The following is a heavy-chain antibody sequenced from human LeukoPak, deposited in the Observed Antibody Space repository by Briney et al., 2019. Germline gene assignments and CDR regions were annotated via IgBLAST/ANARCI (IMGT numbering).Heavy chain of an antibody. D-gene: IGHD3-22*01. CDR2: IYHSGST. CDR3: ARGDYYDSSGYPPAEYFQH. CDR1: GGSFSGYY. Sequence: PSETLSLTCAVYGGSFSGYYWSWIRQPPGKGLEWIGYIYHSGSTYYNPSLKSRVTISVDRSKNQFSLKLSSVTAADTAVYYCARGDYYDSSGYPPAEYFQHWGQGTLVTVSS. J-gene: IGHJ1*01. V-gene: IGHV4-34*01.